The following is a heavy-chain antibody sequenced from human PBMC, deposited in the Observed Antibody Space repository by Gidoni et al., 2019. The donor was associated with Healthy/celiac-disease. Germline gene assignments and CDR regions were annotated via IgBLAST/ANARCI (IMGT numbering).Heavy chain of an antibody. CDR3: ARDIAAAGIWKLGVGGMDV. CDR2: IWYDGSNK. V-gene: IGHV3-33*01. J-gene: IGHJ6*02. CDR1: GFTFSSSG. D-gene: IGHD6-13*01. Sequence: QVQLVESGGGVVQPGRSLRLSCAASGFTFSSSGMHWVRQAPGKGLEWVAVIWYDGSNKYYADSVKGRFTISRDNSKNTLYLQMNSLRAEDTAVYYCARDIAAAGIWKLGVGGMDVWGQGTTVTVSS.